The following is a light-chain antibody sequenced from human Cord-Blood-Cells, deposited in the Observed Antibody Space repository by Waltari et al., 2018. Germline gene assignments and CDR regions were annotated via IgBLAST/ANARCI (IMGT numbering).Light chain of an antibody. CDR1: QSISSW. J-gene: IGKJ1*01. CDR2: DAS. V-gene: IGKV1-5*01. CDR3: QQYNSQGT. Sequence: DIQMTQSPSTLSASVGDRVTITCRASQSISSWLAWYQQKPGKAPKLLIYDASSLESGVPLRFSGSGSGTEFTLTISSLQPDDFATYYCQQYNSQGTFGQGTKVEIK.